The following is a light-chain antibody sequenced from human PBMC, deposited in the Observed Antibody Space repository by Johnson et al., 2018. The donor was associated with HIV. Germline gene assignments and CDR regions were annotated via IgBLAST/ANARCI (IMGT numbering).Light chain of an antibody. CDR3: GTWDSSLSAYV. Sequence: QSVLTQPPSVSAAPGQTVNISCSGNVSNIESYFVSWYQQLPGAAPTLLIYETNKRPSGIPDRFSGSKSGTSATLGIAGLQTGDEADYYCGTWDSSLSAYVFGTGTKVTVL. V-gene: IGLV1-51*02. CDR1: VSNIESYF. CDR2: ETN. J-gene: IGLJ1*01.